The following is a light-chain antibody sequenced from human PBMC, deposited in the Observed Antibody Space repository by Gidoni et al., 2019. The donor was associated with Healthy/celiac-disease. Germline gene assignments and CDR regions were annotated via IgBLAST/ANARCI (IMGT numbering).Light chain of an antibody. CDR3: QQYGSSPET. Sequence: ELVLTQSPGPLSLSPGERATLSCRASQSVSSSYLAWYQQKPGQAPRLLIYGASSRATGSPDRFSGSGSGTDFTLTISRLEPEDVAVYYCQQYGSSPETFGQGTKVEIK. CDR2: GAS. V-gene: IGKV3-20*01. J-gene: IGKJ1*01. CDR1: QSVSSSY.